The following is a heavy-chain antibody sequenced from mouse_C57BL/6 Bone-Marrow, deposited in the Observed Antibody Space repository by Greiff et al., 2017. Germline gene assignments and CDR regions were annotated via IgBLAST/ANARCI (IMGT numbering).Heavy chain of an antibody. J-gene: IGHJ4*01. Sequence: EVKLMESGGGLVQPGGSLKLSCAASGFTFSDYYMYWVRQTPEKRLEWVAYISTGGGSTYYTDTVKGRFTISRDNATNTLYLQMSRLRSEDTAMYYCARHDYVGAMDDWGQGTSVTVAS. CDR3: ARHDYVGAMDD. CDR2: ISTGGGST. V-gene: IGHV5-12*01. D-gene: IGHD2-4*01. CDR1: GFTFSDYY.